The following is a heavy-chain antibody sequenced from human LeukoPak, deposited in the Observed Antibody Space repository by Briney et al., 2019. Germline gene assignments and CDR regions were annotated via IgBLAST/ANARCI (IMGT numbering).Heavy chain of an antibody. CDR2: IIPIFGTA. CDR3: ARDLIYGSGSTFGF. Sequence: SVKVSCKASGYTFTGYYMHWVRQAPGQGLEWMGRIIPIFGTANYAQKFQGRVTITTDESTSTAYMELSSLRSEDTAVYYCARDLIYGSGSTFGFWGQGTLVTVSS. D-gene: IGHD3-10*01. J-gene: IGHJ4*02. V-gene: IGHV1-69*05. CDR1: GYTFTGYY.